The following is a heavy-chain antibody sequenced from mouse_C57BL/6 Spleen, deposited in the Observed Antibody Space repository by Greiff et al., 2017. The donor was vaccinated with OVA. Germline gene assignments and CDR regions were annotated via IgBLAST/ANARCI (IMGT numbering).Heavy chain of an antibody. CDR1: GYTFTDYE. Sequence: VQLQQSGAELVRPGASVTLSCKASGYTFTDYEMHWVKQTPVHGLEWIGAIDPETGGTAYNQKFKGKATLTADNSSSTAYMELRSLTSEDSAVYYCTRRPRDYYGRSPDVWGTGTTVTVSS. CDR3: TRRPRDYYGRSPDV. CDR2: IDPETGGT. V-gene: IGHV1-15*01. D-gene: IGHD1-1*01. J-gene: IGHJ1*03.